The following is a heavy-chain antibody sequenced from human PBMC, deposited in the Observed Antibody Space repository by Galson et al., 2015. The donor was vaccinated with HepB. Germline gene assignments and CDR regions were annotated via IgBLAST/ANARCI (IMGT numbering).Heavy chain of an antibody. Sequence: SLRLSCAASGFTFSSYSMNWVRQAPGKGLEWVSYISSSSSTIYYADSVKGRFTISRDNAKNSLYLQMNSLRAEDTAVYYCARVAVGSSSSDDYWGQGTLVTVSS. V-gene: IGHV3-48*01. CDR2: ISSSSSTI. CDR1: GFTFSSYS. D-gene: IGHD6-13*01. J-gene: IGHJ4*02. CDR3: ARVAVGSSSSDDY.